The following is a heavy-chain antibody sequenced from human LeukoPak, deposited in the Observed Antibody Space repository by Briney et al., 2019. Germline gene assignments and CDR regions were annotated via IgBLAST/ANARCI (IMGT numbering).Heavy chain of an antibody. CDR2: INHSGST. V-gene: IGHV4-34*01. J-gene: IGHJ5*02. CDR3: ASSVCYDSSGYYNWFDP. D-gene: IGHD3-22*01. Sequence: SETLSLTCAVYGGSFSGYYWSWIRQPPGKGLEWIGEINHSGSTNYNPSLKSRVTISVDTSKNQFSLKLSSVTAADTAVYYCASSVCYDSSGYYNWFDPWGQGTLVTVSS. CDR1: GGSFSGYY.